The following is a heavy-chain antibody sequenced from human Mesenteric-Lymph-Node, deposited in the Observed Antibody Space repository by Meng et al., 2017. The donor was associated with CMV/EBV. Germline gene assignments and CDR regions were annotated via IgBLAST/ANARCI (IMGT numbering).Heavy chain of an antibody. CDR2: INHSGST. J-gene: IGHJ4*02. CDR3: ASERWLQLGGFDY. D-gene: IGHD5-24*01. CDR1: GGSFSGYF. Sequence: GSLRLSCAVSGGSFSGYFWSWIRQPPGKGLEWIGEINHSGSTNYNPSLRSRVTISVDTSKNQFSLKLSSVTAADTAVYYCASERWLQLGGFDYWGQGTLVTVSS. V-gene: IGHV4-34*01.